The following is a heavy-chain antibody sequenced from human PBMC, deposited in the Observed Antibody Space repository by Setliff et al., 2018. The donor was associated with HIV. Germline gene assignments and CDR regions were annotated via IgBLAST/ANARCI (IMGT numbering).Heavy chain of an antibody. CDR1: GYTLTSYA. Sequence: ASVKVSCKASGYTLTSYAITWVRQAPGQGLEWVGWIDADNGNTNYAQKFRGRVTMTTDTSTNTAYMEVRSLTSDDTAVYYCVRVTADRTNYYYYMDVWDKGTTVTVLL. J-gene: IGHJ6*03. CDR3: VRVTADRTNYYYYMDV. V-gene: IGHV1-18*01. CDR2: IDADNGNT. D-gene: IGHD4-17*01.